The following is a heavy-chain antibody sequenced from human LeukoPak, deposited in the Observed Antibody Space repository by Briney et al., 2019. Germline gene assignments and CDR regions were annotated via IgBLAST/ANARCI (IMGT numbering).Heavy chain of an antibody. CDR3: TRVPSSGWYGVYFDY. Sequence: ASVMVSCKASGYIFTGYYMHWVRQAPGQGLEWMGWINPNSGGTNYAQKFQGWVTMTRDTSISTAYMELSRLRSDDTAVYYCTRVPSSGWYGVYFDYWGQGTLVTVSS. CDR1: GYIFTGYY. J-gene: IGHJ4*02. V-gene: IGHV1-2*04. CDR2: INPNSGGT. D-gene: IGHD6-19*01.